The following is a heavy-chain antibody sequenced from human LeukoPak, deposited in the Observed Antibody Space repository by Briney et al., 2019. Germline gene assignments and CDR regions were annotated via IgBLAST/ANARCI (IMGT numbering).Heavy chain of an antibody. D-gene: IGHD6-13*01. CDR1: GFTFDDYT. V-gene: IGHV3-43*01. Sequence: PGGSLRLSCAASGFTFDDYTMHWVRQAPGKGLEWVSLISWDGGSTYYADSVKGRFTISRDNSKNSLYLQMNSLRTEDTALYYCAKGFGSSWTQENWGQGTPVTVSS. CDR2: ISWDGGST. CDR3: AKGFGSSWTQEN. J-gene: IGHJ4*02.